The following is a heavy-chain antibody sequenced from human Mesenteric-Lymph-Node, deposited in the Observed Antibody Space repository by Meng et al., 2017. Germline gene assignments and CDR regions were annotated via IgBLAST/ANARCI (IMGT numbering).Heavy chain of an antibody. CDR2: VSSFVNNK. D-gene: IGHD6-19*01. J-gene: IGHJ4*02. CDR3: ARDRGSGPYYFDY. CDR1: GFTFASSA. V-gene: IGHV3-30*07. Sequence: GESLKISCVASGFTFASSAMHWVRQAPGKGLEWVTVVSSFVNNKYYADSVKGRFTISRDNSKNTLFLEMNSLRAEDTAVYYCARDRGSGPYYFDYWGQGTLVTVSS.